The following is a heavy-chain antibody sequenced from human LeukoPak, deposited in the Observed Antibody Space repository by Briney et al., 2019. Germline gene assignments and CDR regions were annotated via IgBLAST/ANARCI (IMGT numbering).Heavy chain of an antibody. D-gene: IGHD3-16*02. CDR2: ISSSSSYI. CDR3: ARVQRTYPYYYMDV. CDR1: GFTFSSYS. Sequence: PGGSLRLSCAASGFTFSSYSMNWVRQAPGKGLEWVSSISSSSSYIYYADSVKGRFTISRDNAKNSLYLQMNSLRAEDTAFYYCARVQRTYPYYYMDVWGKGTTVTVSS. J-gene: IGHJ6*03. V-gene: IGHV3-21*04.